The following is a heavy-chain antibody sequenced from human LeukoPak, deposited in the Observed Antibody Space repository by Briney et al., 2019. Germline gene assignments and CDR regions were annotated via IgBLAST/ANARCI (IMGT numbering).Heavy chain of an antibody. J-gene: IGHJ4*02. CDR1: GFTFSGLA. Sequence: GSLRLSCAASGFTFSGLAMTWVRQAPGKGLEWVSTISASGPYYADAVRGRFTISRDNSRNTLSLQMDSLRAEDTAVYYCAKDHESDGYPCLDHWGLGTLVTVSS. D-gene: IGHD3-22*01. CDR3: AKDHESDGYPCLDH. V-gene: IGHV3-23*01. CDR2: ISASGP.